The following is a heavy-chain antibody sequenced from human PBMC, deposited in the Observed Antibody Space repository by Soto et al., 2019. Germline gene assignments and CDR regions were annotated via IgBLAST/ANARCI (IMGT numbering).Heavy chain of an antibody. CDR3: ARVTYYYDSSGPGAFDI. D-gene: IGHD3-22*01. J-gene: IGHJ3*02. CDR1: GYSFTSYW. Sequence: GESLKISCKGSGYSFTSYWIGWVRQMPGKGLEWMGIIYPGDSDTRYSPSFQGQVTISADKSISTAYLQWSSLKASDTAMYYCARVTYYYDSSGPGAFDIWGQGTMVPVSS. V-gene: IGHV5-51*01. CDR2: IYPGDSDT.